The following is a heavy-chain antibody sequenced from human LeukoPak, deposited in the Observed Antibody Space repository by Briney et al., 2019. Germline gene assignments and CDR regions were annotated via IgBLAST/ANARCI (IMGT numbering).Heavy chain of an antibody. CDR3: TTVDTAMVYYYYYYMDV. Sequence: GGSLRLSCAASGFTFSNAWMSWVRQAPGKGLEWVGRIKSKTDGGTTDYAAPVKGRSTISRDDSKNTLYLQMNSLKTEDTAVYYCTTVDTAMVYYYYYYMDVWGKGTTVTVSS. V-gene: IGHV3-15*01. D-gene: IGHD5-18*01. CDR1: GFTFSNAW. CDR2: IKSKTDGGTT. J-gene: IGHJ6*03.